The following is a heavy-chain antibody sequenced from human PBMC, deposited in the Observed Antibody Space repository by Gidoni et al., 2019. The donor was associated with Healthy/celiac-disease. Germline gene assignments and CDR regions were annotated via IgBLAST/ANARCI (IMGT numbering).Heavy chain of an antibody. Sequence: QVQLQQWGAGRLKPSETLSLTCAVYGGSFSGYYWSWIRQPPGKGLEWIGEINHSGSTNYNPSLKSRVTISVDTSKNQFSLKLSSVTAADTAVYYCARGYCSSTSCYVRYWGQGTLVTVSS. CDR3: ARGYCSSTSCYVRY. V-gene: IGHV4-34*01. J-gene: IGHJ4*02. CDR1: GGSFSGYY. CDR2: INHSGST. D-gene: IGHD2-2*01.